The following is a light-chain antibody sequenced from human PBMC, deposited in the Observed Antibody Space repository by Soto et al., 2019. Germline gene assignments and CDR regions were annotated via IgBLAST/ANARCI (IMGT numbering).Light chain of an antibody. CDR2: GAS. J-gene: IGKJ1*01. V-gene: IGKV3-15*01. CDR3: QQYNNWPRA. Sequence: EIVMTQSPATMSVSPGERATPSCRASQSVSSNLAWYQQKPGQATRLLIYGASTRATGIPARFSGSGSGTEFTITISSLQSEDFAVYYCQQYNNWPRAFGQGTQVEIK. CDR1: QSVSSN.